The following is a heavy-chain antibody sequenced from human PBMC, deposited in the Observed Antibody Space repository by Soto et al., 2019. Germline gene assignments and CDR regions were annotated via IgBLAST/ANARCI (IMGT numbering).Heavy chain of an antibody. CDR2: IKTQGEGGPT. V-gene: IGHV3-15*07. D-gene: IGHD2-15*01. Sequence: EVQLVESGGGHIQPGGSLRLSCAASGLHISNAWMNWVRQAPGKGLEWVGRIKTQGEGGPTDYPAAVKGRFIVSRDDSQNTLNLRMNSLKIEDTAVYYCTSGSVEGVWGQGTAVIVSS. CDR1: GLHISNAW. J-gene: IGHJ6*02. CDR3: TSGSVEGV.